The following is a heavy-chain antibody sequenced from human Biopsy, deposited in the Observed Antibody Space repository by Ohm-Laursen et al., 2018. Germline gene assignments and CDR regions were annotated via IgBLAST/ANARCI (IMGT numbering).Heavy chain of an antibody. CDR1: GFTFDDYT. CDR2: ISWDGSRT. Sequence: SLRLSCAASGFTFDDYTMHWVRQIPGKGLEWVSLISWDGSRTYYADSVRGRFTISRDNAKNCLYLQMNSLRTQDTALYYCARDGGVSYFGLDVWGLGTTAIVSS. CDR3: ARDGGVSYFGLDV. J-gene: IGHJ6*02. V-gene: IGHV3-43*01. D-gene: IGHD3-16*01.